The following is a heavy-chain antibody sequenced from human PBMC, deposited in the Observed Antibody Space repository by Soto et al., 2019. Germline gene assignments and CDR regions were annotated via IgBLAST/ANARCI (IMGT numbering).Heavy chain of an antibody. J-gene: IGHJ4*02. Sequence: PGGSLRLSCAASGFTFSSYGMHWVRQAPGKGLEWVAVIWYDGSNKYYADSVKGRFTISRDNSKNTLYLQMNSLRAEDTAVYYCARDGGLYYYDSSGYYPIDYWGQGTLVTVSS. V-gene: IGHV3-33*01. D-gene: IGHD3-22*01. CDR2: IWYDGSNK. CDR1: GFTFSSYG. CDR3: ARDGGLYYYDSSGYYPIDY.